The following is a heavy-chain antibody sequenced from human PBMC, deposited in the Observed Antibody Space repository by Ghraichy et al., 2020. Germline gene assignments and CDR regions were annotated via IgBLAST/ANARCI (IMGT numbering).Heavy chain of an antibody. CDR1: GFTFSSYA. CDR3: AKRGPYYYDSSGYYSDY. V-gene: IGHV3-23*01. J-gene: IGHJ4*02. CDR2: ISGSGGST. D-gene: IGHD3-22*01. Sequence: LRLSCAASGFTFSSYAMSWVRQAPGKGLEWVSAISGSGGSTYYADSVKGRFTISRDNSKNTLYLQMNSLRAEDTAVYYCAKRGPYYYDSSGYYSDYWGQGTLVTVSS.